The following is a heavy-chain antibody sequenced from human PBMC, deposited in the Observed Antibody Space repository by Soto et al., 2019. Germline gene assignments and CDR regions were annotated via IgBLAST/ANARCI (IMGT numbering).Heavy chain of an antibody. CDR1: GFTFSSYG. CDR2: ISYDGSNK. V-gene: IGHV3-30*03. CDR3: AALYYYDSSGPTGY. J-gene: IGHJ4*02. Sequence: PGGSLRLSCAASGFTFSSYGMHWVRQAPGKGLEWVAVISYDGSNKYYADSVKGRFTISRDNSKNTLYLQMNSLRAEDTAAYYCAALYYYDSSGPTGYWGQGTLVTVSS. D-gene: IGHD3-22*01.